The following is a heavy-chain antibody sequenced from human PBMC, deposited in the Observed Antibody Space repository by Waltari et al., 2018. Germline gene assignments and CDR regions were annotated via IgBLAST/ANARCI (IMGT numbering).Heavy chain of an antibody. CDR2: MSGSGLI. CDR3: AKDEGNRRAPTFGMDV. Sequence: EMQLLESGGGLAQPGGSVRLSCAASGFTLTSYTLNWVRQASGRGLEWVSLMSGSGLIDYADSVKGRFTISRDNSKNTVFLQMDSLRAEDTAVYYCAKDEGNRRAPTFGMDVWGRGTTVIVS. D-gene: IGHD3-16*01. V-gene: IGHV3-23*01. CDR1: GFTLTSYT. J-gene: IGHJ6*02.